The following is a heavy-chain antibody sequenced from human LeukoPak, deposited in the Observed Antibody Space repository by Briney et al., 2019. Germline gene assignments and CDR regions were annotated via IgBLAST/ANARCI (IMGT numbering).Heavy chain of an antibody. J-gene: IGHJ4*02. V-gene: IGHV3-48*03. Sequence: PGGSLRLSCAASGFTFSSYAMNWVRQAPGKGLEWVSYISSSGSTIYYADSVKGRFSISRDNAKNSLYLQMNSLRAEDTAVYYCARVGIYSSGCFDYWGQGTLVTVSS. CDR2: ISSSGSTI. D-gene: IGHD6-19*01. CDR3: ARVGIYSSGCFDY. CDR1: GFTFSSYA.